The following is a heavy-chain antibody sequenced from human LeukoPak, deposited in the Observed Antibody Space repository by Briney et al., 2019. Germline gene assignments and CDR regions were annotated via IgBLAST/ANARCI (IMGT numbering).Heavy chain of an antibody. Sequence: GGSLRLSCAASGFTFSSYAMSWVRQAPGKGLEWVSAISGSGGSTYYADSVKGRFTISRDNSKNTLYLQMNSLRAEDTAVYYCAKTETTVTAGYRYYYYYYMDVWGKGTTVTVSS. D-gene: IGHD4-17*01. CDR2: ISGSGGST. J-gene: IGHJ6*03. CDR1: GFTFSSYA. V-gene: IGHV3-23*01. CDR3: AKTETTVTAGYRYYYYYYMDV.